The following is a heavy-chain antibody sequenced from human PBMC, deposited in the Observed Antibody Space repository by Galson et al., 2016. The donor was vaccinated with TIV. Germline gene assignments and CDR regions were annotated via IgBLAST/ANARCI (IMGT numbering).Heavy chain of an antibody. Sequence: SLRLSCAASGLTLIYSGMNWVRQAPGRGPEWVAFISYDGSDINYADSVKGRFTISRDKSKNTLYLQMNSLRPEDTAVYSCARVFASYNFDYWGQGTLVTVSS. CDR1: GLTLIYSG. CDR3: ARVFASYNFDY. V-gene: IGHV3-30*03. D-gene: IGHD3-10*02. J-gene: IGHJ4*02. CDR2: ISYDGSDI.